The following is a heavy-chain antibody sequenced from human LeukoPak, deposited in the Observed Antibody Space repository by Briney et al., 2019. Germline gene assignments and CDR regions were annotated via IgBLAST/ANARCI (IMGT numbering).Heavy chain of an antibody. D-gene: IGHD6-13*01. V-gene: IGHV3-33*01. Sequence: GGSLRLSGAASGFTFSVYGMHWLRQAPGKGLEWVAVIWYDGGNKRYADSVKGRFTISRDNSKNTLYLQMNSLRAEDTAVYYCARVGSMYSSSWYYFDDWGQGTLVTVSS. CDR3: ARVGSMYSSSWYYFDD. CDR2: IWYDGGNK. CDR1: GFTFSVYG. J-gene: IGHJ4*02.